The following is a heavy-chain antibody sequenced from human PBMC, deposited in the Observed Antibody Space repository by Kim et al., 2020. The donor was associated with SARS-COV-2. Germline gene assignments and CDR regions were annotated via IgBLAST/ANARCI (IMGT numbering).Heavy chain of an antibody. Sequence: ASVKVSCKASGYTFTSYYMHWVRQAPGQGLEWMGIINPSGGSTSYAQKFQGRVTMTRDTSTSTVYMELSSLRSEDTAVYYCAREITGTTEQGPFGPWGQGTLVTVSS. D-gene: IGHD1-7*01. CDR2: INPSGGST. V-gene: IGHV1-46*01. J-gene: IGHJ5*02. CDR1: GYTFTSYY. CDR3: AREITGTTEQGPFGP.